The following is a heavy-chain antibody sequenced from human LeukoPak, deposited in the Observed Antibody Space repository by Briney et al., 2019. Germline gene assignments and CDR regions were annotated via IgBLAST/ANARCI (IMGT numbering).Heavy chain of an antibody. CDR2: IYSGGST. V-gene: IGHV3-53*01. Sequence: PGGSLRLSCAASGFTVSSNYMSWVRQAPGKGLEWVSAIYSGGSTYYADSVKGRFTISRDNSKNTLYLQMNSLRAEDTAVYYCARDLGWNYAGGLDYWAREPWSPSPQ. CDR1: GFTVSSNY. J-gene: IGHJ4*02. CDR3: ARDLGWNYAGGLDY. D-gene: IGHD1-7*01.